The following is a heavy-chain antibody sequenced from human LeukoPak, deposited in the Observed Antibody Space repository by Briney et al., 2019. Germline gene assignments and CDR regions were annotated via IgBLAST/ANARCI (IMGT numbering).Heavy chain of an antibody. CDR1: GFTFDDYT. D-gene: IGHD2-2*01. CDR2: ISWDGGST. V-gene: IGHV3-43*01. J-gene: IGHJ6*02. Sequence: HPGGSLRLSCAASGFTFDDYTMHWVRQAPGKGLEWVSLISWDGGSTYYADSVKGRFTISRDNSKNSLYLQMNSLRTEDTALYYCAKSGAPDYCSSTSCYAGYYYGMDVWGQGTTVTVSS. CDR3: AKSGAPDYCSSTSCYAGYYYGMDV.